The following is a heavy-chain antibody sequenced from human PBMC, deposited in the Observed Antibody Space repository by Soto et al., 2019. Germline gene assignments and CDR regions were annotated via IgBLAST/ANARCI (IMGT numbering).Heavy chain of an antibody. Sequence: EVQLVESGGGLVKPGGSLRLSCAASGFTFSSYSMNWVRQAPGKGLEWVSSISSSSSYIYYADSVKGRFTISRDNAKNSLYLQMNSLRAEETAVYYCARDQVHAFDIWGQGTMVTVSS. CDR3: ARDQVHAFDI. J-gene: IGHJ3*02. CDR2: ISSSSSYI. CDR1: GFTFSSYS. V-gene: IGHV3-21*01.